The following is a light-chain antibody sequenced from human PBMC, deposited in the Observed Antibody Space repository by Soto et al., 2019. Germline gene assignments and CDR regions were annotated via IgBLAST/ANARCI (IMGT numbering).Light chain of an antibody. J-gene: IGKJ1*01. V-gene: IGKV3-20*01. CDR3: QQYGSSPPWT. Sequence: EIVLTQSPGTLSLSPGERATLSCRASQSVSSSYLAWYQQKPGQAPSLLIYGASSRATGIPDRFSGSGSGTDFTLTISRLEPEDFEVYYCQQYGSSPPWTFGQGTKVEIK. CDR1: QSVSSSY. CDR2: GAS.